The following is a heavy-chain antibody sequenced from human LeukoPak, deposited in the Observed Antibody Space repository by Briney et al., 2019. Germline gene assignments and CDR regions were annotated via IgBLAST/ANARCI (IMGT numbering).Heavy chain of an antibody. D-gene: IGHD3-10*01. V-gene: IGHV4-61*02. CDR1: GGSISSGSYY. CDR3: ARHLTMVRGAGDNWFDP. J-gene: IGHJ5*02. Sequence: PSQTLSLTCTVSGGSISSGSYYWSWIRQPAGKGLEWIGRIYTSGSTNYNPSLKSRVTISVDTSKNQFSLKLSSVTAADTAVYYCARHLTMVRGAGDNWFDPWGQGTLVTVSS. CDR2: IYTSGST.